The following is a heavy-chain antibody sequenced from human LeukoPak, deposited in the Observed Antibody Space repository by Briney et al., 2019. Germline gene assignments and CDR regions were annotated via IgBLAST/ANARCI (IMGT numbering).Heavy chain of an antibody. CDR1: GFTFDDYG. CDR3: AREALEWSPPDI. Sequence: GGSLRLSCAASGFTFDDYGMSWVRQAPGKGLEWVSGINWNGGSTGYADSVKGRFTISRDNSKNTLYLQMNNMRTEDTAVYYCAREALEWSPPDIWGQGTTVTVSS. D-gene: IGHD3-3*01. J-gene: IGHJ3*02. V-gene: IGHV3-20*04. CDR2: INWNGGST.